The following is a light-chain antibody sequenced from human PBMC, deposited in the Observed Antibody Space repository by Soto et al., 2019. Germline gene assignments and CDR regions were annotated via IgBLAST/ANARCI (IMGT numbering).Light chain of an antibody. Sequence: DIRMTQSPSSLSASVGDRVTITCRASQSISSYLNWYQQKPGKAPELLIYAASSLQSAVPSRFSGSGSGTDFTLTISSLQPEDFATYYCQQSYSTPQTFGQGTKLEIE. J-gene: IGKJ2*01. CDR1: QSISSY. V-gene: IGKV1-39*01. CDR2: AAS. CDR3: QQSYSTPQT.